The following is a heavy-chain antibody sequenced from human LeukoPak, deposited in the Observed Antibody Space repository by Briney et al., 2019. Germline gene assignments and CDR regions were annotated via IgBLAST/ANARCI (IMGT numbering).Heavy chain of an antibody. Sequence: PSETLSLTCTASGGSISSSSYYWGWIRQPPGKGLEWIGSIYYSGSTYYNPSLKSRVTISVDTSKNQFSLKLSSVTAADTAVYYCARGYGDAENWGQGTLVTVSS. V-gene: IGHV4-39*07. D-gene: IGHD4-17*01. CDR3: ARGYGDAEN. CDR1: GGSISSSSYY. CDR2: IYYSGST. J-gene: IGHJ4*02.